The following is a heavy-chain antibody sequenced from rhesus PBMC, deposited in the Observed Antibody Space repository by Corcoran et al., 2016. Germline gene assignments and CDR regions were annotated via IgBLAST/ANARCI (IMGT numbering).Heavy chain of an antibody. V-gene: IGHV3-54*02. J-gene: IGHJ5-1*01. CDR1: GFTFSIYG. CDR3: TRFDV. Sequence: EVQLVESGGGLVQPGGSLRLSCAASGFTFSIYGIHWVRQAPGKGLEWVAVISSDGSNQYFADSVKDRFTISRDNSNNILYLQMNNLKLEDTAVYYCTRFDVWGPGVLVTVSS. CDR2: ISSDGSNQ.